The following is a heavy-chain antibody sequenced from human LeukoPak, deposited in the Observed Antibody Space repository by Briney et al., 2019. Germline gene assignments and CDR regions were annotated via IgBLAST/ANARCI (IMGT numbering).Heavy chain of an antibody. D-gene: IGHD3-3*02. CDR2: ISSSSTI. Sequence: GGSLRLSCAASGFTFSSYSMNWVRQAPGKGLEWVSYISSSSTIYYADSVKGRFTISRDNAKNSLYLQMNSLRAEDTAVYYCARGISRVRRYFDYWGQGTLVTVSS. CDR1: GFTFSSYS. V-gene: IGHV3-48*01. CDR3: ARGISRVRRYFDY. J-gene: IGHJ4*02.